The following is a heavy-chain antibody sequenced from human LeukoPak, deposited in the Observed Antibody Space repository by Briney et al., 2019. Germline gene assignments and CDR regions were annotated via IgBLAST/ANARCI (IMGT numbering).Heavy chain of an antibody. J-gene: IGHJ6*03. CDR1: GFTFSSFG. CDR2: INGGGNNT. D-gene: IGHD6-19*01. V-gene: IGHV3-23*01. Sequence: GGSLRLSSAACGFTFSSFGMGWVRQSPGKGLEWLSTINGGGNNTFYADSVKGRFTISRDNSKNTLYLHMDSLRTDDTAIYYCTKELHAARAVVYYYYFYTVGWGRGTAVTVSS. CDR3: TKELHAARAVVYYYYFYTVG.